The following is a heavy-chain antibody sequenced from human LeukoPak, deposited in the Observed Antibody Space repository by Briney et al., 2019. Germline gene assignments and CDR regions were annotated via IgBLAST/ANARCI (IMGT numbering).Heavy chain of an antibody. CDR3: AKGYSSGSQGVDY. CDR1: GFTFSSYA. V-gene: IGHV3-23*01. Sequence: GGSLRLSCAASGFTFSSYAMSWVRQAPGKGLEWVSDVTGSGGSTYYADSVKGRFTISRDNSDNTLYLQMNSRRAEDTAVYYCAKGYSSGSQGVDYWGQGTLVTVSS. J-gene: IGHJ4*02. D-gene: IGHD6-19*01. CDR2: VTGSGGST.